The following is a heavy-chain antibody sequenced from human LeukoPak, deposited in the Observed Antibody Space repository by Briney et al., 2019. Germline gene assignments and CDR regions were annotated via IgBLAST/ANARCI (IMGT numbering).Heavy chain of an antibody. J-gene: IGHJ4*02. CDR2: LRGGVGRP. V-gene: IGHV3-23*01. Sequence: PGGSLTPPRAPLGFPLCTIAIRSAGPPPGKGLRWFSALRGGVGRPNPPAPVKGRFTISRDNSKNTLYLQMNSLRAEDTAVYYCAKDGSYSNLQYYFDYWGQGTLVTVSS. D-gene: IGHD4-11*01. CDR1: GFPLCTIA. CDR3: AKDGSYSNLQYYFDY.